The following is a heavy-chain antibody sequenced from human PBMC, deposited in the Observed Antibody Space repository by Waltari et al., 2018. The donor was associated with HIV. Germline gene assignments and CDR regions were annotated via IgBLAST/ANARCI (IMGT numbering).Heavy chain of an antibody. V-gene: IGHV1-2*05. CDR2: CSSHGGAT. D-gene: IGHD2-21*02. CDR3: TGLIGPECGDDTWYNGFDS. J-gene: IGHJ4*02. Sequence: QVHLVLSGSAVKKPGASVKVSCKTSGYIFTDYYIHWVRQAPGQGLEWMGRCSSHGGATNFAQKFLGRVTMTRDTSLTTAYMELRRLTSDDTVVYFCTGLIGPECGDDTWYNGFDSWGQGTRVIVSS. CDR1: GYIFTDYY.